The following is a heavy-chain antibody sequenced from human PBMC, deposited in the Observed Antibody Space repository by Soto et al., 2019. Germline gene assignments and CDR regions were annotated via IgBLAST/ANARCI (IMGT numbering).Heavy chain of an antibody. CDR1: GFTFSSYA. Sequence: EVQLLESGGGLVQPGGSLRLSCAASGFTFSSYAMSWVRQAPGKGLEWVSAISGSGGTTYYADSVKGRFTISRDNSKNTLYLQMNSLRAEDTAVYYCAKDQAMVRGVNWFDPWGQGTLVTVSS. CDR3: AKDQAMVRGVNWFDP. J-gene: IGHJ5*02. V-gene: IGHV3-23*01. D-gene: IGHD3-10*01. CDR2: ISGSGGTT.